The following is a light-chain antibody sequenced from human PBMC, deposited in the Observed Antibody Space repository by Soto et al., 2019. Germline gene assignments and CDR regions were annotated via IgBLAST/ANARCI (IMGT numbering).Light chain of an antibody. J-gene: IGKJ4*01. V-gene: IGKV1-39*01. CDR3: QQSYSPLRT. Sequence: GLQSGVPSRFSGSGAGTDFTLTITILQPEDFATYYCQQSYSPLRTFGGGTKVEVK.